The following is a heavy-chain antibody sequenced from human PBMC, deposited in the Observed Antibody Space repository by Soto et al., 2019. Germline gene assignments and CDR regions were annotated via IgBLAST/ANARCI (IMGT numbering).Heavy chain of an antibody. CDR1: GFTFSSYA. D-gene: IGHD2-2*01. Sequence: GGSLRLSCAASGFTFSSYAMYWVRQAPGKGLEWVSTISGSGDSTYYADSAKGRFTISRDNSKNTLSLQMNSLRAEDTAVYYCAKGYCSSTSCYRRYYFDYWGQGTLVTVSS. V-gene: IGHV3-23*01. J-gene: IGHJ4*02. CDR3: AKGYCSSTSCYRRYYFDY. CDR2: ISGSGDST.